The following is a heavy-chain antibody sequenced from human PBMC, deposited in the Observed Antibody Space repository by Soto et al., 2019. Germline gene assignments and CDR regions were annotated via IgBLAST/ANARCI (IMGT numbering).Heavy chain of an antibody. CDR2: VDPDNVHT. CDR3: ASVLASGYSYFYYLDV. Sequence: GASVKVSCKTSGYGFSNYVVSWVRQAPGQGLEWVGRVDPDNVHTKYAQKLQGRVTMATDTATNTAYMELRSLTFDDTAVYYCASVLASGYSYFYYLDVWGKGSTDIGSS. V-gene: IGHV1-18*01. J-gene: IGHJ6*03. CDR1: GYGFSNYV. D-gene: IGHD3-3*02.